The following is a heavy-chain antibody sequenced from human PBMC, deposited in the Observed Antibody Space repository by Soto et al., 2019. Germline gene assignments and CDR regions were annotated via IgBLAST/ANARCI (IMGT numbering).Heavy chain of an antibody. CDR2: IIPIFGTA. Sequence: SVKVSCKASGGTFSSYAISWVRQAPGQGLEWMGGIIPIFGTANYAQKFQGRVTITADESTSTAYMELSSLRSEDTAVYYCARDKKSSYYDSSGYWPNAFDIWGQGTMVTVSS. CDR3: ARDKKSSYYDSSGYWPNAFDI. J-gene: IGHJ3*02. D-gene: IGHD3-22*01. CDR1: GGTFSSYA. V-gene: IGHV1-69*13.